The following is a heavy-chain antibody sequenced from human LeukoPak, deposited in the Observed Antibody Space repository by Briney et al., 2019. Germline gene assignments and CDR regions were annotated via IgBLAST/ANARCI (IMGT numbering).Heavy chain of an antibody. Sequence: GGSLRLSCVASGFSFSNYWMYWGRQAPGKGLVWVSRINSDGSYTDYADSAKGRFTISRDNAKDTLYLQMNSLRADDTAVYYCARANNWQSGGAWGQGTLVTVSS. CDR3: ARANNWQSGGA. V-gene: IGHV3-74*01. CDR2: INSDGSYT. CDR1: GFSFSNYW. D-gene: IGHD1-20*01. J-gene: IGHJ5*02.